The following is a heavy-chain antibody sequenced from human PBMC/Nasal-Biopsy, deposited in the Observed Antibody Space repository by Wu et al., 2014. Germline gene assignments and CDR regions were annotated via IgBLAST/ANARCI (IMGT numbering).Heavy chain of an antibody. CDR3: VRFARVIDAIVGVVITDAFDI. V-gene: IGHV3-7*01. Sequence: GWVRQPPGKSLEWLAWVASIKQDGSEKYHVDSVKGRFTISRDNAKKSVSVEMNSLRVEDTAVYYCVRFARVIDAIVGVVITDAFDIWAKGQWSPSLQ. D-gene: IGHD3-3*01. J-gene: IGHJ3*02. CDR2: IKQDGSEK.